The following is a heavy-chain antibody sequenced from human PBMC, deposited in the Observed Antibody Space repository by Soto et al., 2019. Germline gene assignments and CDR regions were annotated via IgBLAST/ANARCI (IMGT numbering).Heavy chain of an antibody. CDR1: GFTFSSYA. V-gene: IGHV3-23*01. D-gene: IGHD5-12*01. CDR2: ISGSGGST. J-gene: IGHJ4*02. Sequence: GGSLRLSCAASGFTFSSYAMSWVRQAQGKGLEWVSAISGSGGSTYYADSVKGRFTISRDNSKNTLYLQMNILKAEDTAVYYCAKDPEKDSGYSGDDLDYWGQGTLVTVSS. CDR3: AKDPEKDSGYSGDDLDY.